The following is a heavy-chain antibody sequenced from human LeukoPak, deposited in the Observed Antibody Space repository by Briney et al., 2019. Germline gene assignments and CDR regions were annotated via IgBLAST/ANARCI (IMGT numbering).Heavy chain of an antibody. CDR1: GYTFTSYG. J-gene: IGHJ4*02. Sequence: GASVKVSRKASGYTFTSYGISWVRQAPGQGLEWMGWISAYNGNTNYAQKLQGRVTMTTDTSTSTAYMELRSLRSDDTAVYYCARGSRRGYSYGSTPLTYWGQGTLVTVSS. CDR3: ARGSRRGYSYGSTPLTY. CDR2: ISAYNGNT. D-gene: IGHD5-18*01. V-gene: IGHV1-18*01.